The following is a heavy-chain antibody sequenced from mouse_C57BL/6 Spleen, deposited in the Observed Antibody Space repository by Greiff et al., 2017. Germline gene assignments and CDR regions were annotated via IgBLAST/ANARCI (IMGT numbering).Heavy chain of an antibody. CDR2: IDPSDSDT. J-gene: IGHJ4*01. Sequence: QVQLKQPGAELVRPGSSVKLSCKASGYTFTSYWMHWVKQRPIQGLEWIGNIDPSDSDTHYNQKFKDKATLTVDKSSSTAYMQLSSLTSEDSAVYYCARINYAMDYWGQGTSVTVSS. CDR3: ARINYAMDY. CDR1: GYTFTSYW. V-gene: IGHV1-52*01.